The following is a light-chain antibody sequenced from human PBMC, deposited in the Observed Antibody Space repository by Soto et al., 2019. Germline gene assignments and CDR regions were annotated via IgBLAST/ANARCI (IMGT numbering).Light chain of an antibody. V-gene: IGLV2-8*01. J-gene: IGLJ1*01. Sequence: QSALTQPHSASGSPGQSVTISCTGTSRDVGGYNYVSWYQQHPGKAPKLMIYEVSKRPSGVPDRFSGSKSGNMASLTVSGLQAEDEADYYCSSYAGSNNFVFGTGTKLTVL. CDR3: SSYAGSNNFV. CDR1: SRDVGGYNY. CDR2: EVS.